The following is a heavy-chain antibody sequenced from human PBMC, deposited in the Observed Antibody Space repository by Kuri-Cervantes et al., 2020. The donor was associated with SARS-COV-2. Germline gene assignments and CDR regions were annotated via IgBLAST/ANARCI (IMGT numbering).Heavy chain of an antibody. Sequence: SETLSLTCTVSGGSVSSGSYYWSWIRQPPGKGLEWIGYIYYSGSTNYNPSLKSRVTISVDTSKNQFSLKLSSVTAADTAVYYCARQGTIVVVPAALKTYFDYWGQGTLVTVSS. CDR1: GGSVSSGSYY. CDR2: IYYSGST. D-gene: IGHD2-2*01. CDR3: ARQGTIVVVPAALKTYFDY. V-gene: IGHV4-61*01. J-gene: IGHJ4*02.